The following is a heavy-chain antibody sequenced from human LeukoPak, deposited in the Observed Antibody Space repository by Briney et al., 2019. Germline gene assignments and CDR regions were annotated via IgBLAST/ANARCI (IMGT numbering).Heavy chain of an antibody. Sequence: PGGSLTLSCAASGFTFSDYYMSWIRQAPGRGLEWVAVIWYDGSNKFYADSVKGRFTISRDNSKNTLYLQMNSLRAEDTAVYYCARETTTLDYWGQGTLVTVSS. D-gene: IGHD1-26*01. V-gene: IGHV3-33*08. CDR3: ARETTTLDY. J-gene: IGHJ4*02. CDR2: IWYDGSNK. CDR1: GFTFSDYY.